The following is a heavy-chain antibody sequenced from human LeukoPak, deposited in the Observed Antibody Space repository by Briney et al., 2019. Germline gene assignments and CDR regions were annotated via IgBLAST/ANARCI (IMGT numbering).Heavy chain of an antibody. CDR2: IYTSGST. V-gene: IGHV4-61*02. J-gene: IGHJ5*02. Sequence: PSQTLSLTCTVSGGSISSGSYYWSCIRQPAGKGLECIGRIYTSGSTNYNPSLKSRVTISVDTSKNQFSLKLSSVTAADTAVYYCARAPGGSSSFPFDPWGQGTLVTVSS. D-gene: IGHD6-13*01. CDR1: GGSISSGSYY. CDR3: ARAPGGSSSFPFDP.